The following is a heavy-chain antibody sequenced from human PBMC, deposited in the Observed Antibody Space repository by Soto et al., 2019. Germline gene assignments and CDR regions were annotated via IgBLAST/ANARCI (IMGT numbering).Heavy chain of an antibody. CDR2: IIPIFGTA. V-gene: IGHV1-69*01. Sequence: QVQLVQSGAEVKKPGSSVKVSCKASGGTFSSYAISWVRQAPGQGLEWMGGIIPIFGTANYAQKFQGRVTIPADESTSTAYMELSSLRSEDTAVYYCARVRIAARAYYYYGMDVWGQGTTVTASS. D-gene: IGHD6-6*01. CDR1: GGTFSSYA. CDR3: ARVRIAARAYYYYGMDV. J-gene: IGHJ6*02.